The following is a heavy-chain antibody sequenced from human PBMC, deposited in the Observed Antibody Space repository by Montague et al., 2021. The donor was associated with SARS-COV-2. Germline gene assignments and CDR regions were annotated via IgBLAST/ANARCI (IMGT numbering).Heavy chain of an antibody. V-gene: IGHV4-31*03. J-gene: IGHJ6*02. CDR3: AIEPRVGQLLSIYYYGMDV. D-gene: IGHD2-2*01. CDR2: IYYSGST. Sequence: TLSLTCTVSGGSISSGGYYWSWIRQHPGKGLDWIGYIYYSGSTYYNPSIKSRVTISVDTSKNQFSLKLSSVTAADTAVYYWAIEPRVGQLLSIYYYGMDVWGQGTPVTVSS. CDR1: GGSISSGGYY.